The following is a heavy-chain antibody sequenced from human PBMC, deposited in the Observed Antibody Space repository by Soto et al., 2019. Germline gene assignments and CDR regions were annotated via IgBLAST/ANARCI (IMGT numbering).Heavy chain of an antibody. V-gene: IGHV3-23*01. Sequence: EVQILESGGDLVQPGGSLRLSCATSGFTFSTSAMSWVLQAPGKGLEWVSAVSGSGDSTYYADSVKGRFTISRDNSKNTLYLQVSSLKAEDTAVYYCAKPPRGSVTPYSFDYWGQGPLVTVSS. CDR1: GFTFSTSA. J-gene: IGHJ4*02. CDR3: AKPPRGSVTPYSFDY. CDR2: VSGSGDST. D-gene: IGHD3-10*01.